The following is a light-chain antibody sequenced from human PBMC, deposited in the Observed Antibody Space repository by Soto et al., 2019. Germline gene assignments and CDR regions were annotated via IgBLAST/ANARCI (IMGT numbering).Light chain of an antibody. V-gene: IGLV2-14*03. CDR2: DVN. Sequence: QAALTQPASVSGSPGQSIAISCTGTSSDVGFYNYVSWYQQHPAKAPKLMVYDVNNRPSGVSNRFSGSKSGNTASLTISGLQAEDEADYYCTSYTTSSTYVFGTGTKLTVL. CDR1: SSDVGFYNY. J-gene: IGLJ1*01. CDR3: TSYTTSSTYV.